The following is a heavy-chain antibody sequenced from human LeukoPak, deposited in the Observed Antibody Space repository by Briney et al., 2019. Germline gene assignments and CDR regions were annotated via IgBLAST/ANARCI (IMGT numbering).Heavy chain of an antibody. CDR3: AADPLTGDRQPLDY. Sequence: SVKVSCKASGGTFSSYAISWVRQAPGQGLEWMGGIIPIFGTANYAQKFQGRVTITRDMSTSTAYMELSSLRSEDTAVYYCAADPLTGDRQPLDYWGQGTLVTVSS. CDR2: IIPIFGTA. J-gene: IGHJ4*02. D-gene: IGHD7-27*01. V-gene: IGHV1-69*05. CDR1: GGTFSSYA.